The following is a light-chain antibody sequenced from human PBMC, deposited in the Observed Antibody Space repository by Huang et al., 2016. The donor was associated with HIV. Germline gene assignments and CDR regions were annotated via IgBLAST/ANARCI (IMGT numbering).Light chain of an antibody. CDR3: QEYNNWPGT. CDR1: QSVSSN. J-gene: IGKJ2*01. CDR2: CAS. V-gene: IGKV3-15*01. Sequence: EIVMTQSPATLSVSPGERATLSCRARQSVSSNLAWYQQKPGQAPRLLIYCASTRATCIPARVSGSGSGTEFTLTISSLQSEDFAVYFCQEYNNWPGTFGQGTKLEIK.